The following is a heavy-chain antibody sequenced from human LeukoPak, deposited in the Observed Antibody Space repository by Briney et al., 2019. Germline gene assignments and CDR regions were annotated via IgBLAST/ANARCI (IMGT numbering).Heavy chain of an antibody. CDR1: GFTFSSYW. J-gene: IGHJ4*02. CDR3: ARAWDYGDPFDY. V-gene: IGHV3-74*01. CDR2: INSDGSST. D-gene: IGHD4-17*01. Sequence: GGSLRLSCAASGFTFSSYWMHWVRQAPGKGLVWVSRINSDGSSTSYADSVKGRFTISRDNAKNTLYLQMNSLRAEDTAVYYCARAWDYGDPFDYWGQGTLVTGSS.